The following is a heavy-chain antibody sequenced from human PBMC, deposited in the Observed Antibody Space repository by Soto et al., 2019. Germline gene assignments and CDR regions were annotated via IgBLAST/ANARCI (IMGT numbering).Heavy chain of an antibody. CDR3: ARGAYDFWSGYQETYYYYYGMDV. CDR2: INHSGST. Sequence: SETLSLNCAVYGGSFSGYYWSWIRQPPRTGLEWIGEINHSGSTNYNPSLKSRVTISVDTSKNQFSLKLSSVTAADTAVYYCARGAYDFWSGYQETYYYYYGMDVWGQGTTVTVSS. CDR1: GGSFSGYY. V-gene: IGHV4-34*01. J-gene: IGHJ6*02. D-gene: IGHD3-3*01.